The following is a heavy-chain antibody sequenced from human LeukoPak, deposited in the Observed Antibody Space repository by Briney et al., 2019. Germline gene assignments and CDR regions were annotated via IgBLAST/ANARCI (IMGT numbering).Heavy chain of an antibody. CDR2: ISSNGGST. D-gene: IGHD3-3*01. CDR1: GFTFSSYA. CDR3: AKVPGFLAYMDV. V-gene: IGHV3-64*01. Sequence: GGSLRLSCAASGFTFSSYAMHWVRQAPGKGLEYVSAISSNGGSTYYANSVKGRFTISRDNSKNTLYLQMGSLRAEDMAVYYCAKVPGFLAYMDVWGKGTTVTVSS. J-gene: IGHJ6*03.